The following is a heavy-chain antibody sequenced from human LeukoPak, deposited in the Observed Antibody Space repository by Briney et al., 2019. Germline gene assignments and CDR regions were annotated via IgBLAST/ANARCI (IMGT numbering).Heavy chain of an antibody. CDR3: ARSSYCTNGVCSIYDAFDI. Sequence: GGSLRLSCAASGFPFISYWMHCVRQPPGKGLEWVSRINSDGSTTAYADSVKGRFTISGDYAKNTLFLQMNSLRAEDTAVYYCARSSYCTNGVCSIYDAFDIWGQGTMVTVSS. CDR1: GFPFISYW. J-gene: IGHJ3*02. CDR2: INSDGSTT. V-gene: IGHV3-74*01. D-gene: IGHD2-8*01.